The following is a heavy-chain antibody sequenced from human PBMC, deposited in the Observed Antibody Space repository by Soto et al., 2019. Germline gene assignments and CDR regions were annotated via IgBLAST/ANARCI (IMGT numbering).Heavy chain of an antibody. J-gene: IGHJ4*02. CDR1: GFTFSSYA. V-gene: IGHV3-30-3*01. Sequence: PGGSLRLSCAASGFTFSSYAMHWVRQAPGKGLEWVAVISYDGSNKYYADSVKGRFTISRDNSKNTLYLQMNSLRAEDTAVYYCARGTPDCSGGSCYTLDDWGQGSLVTVSS. CDR2: ISYDGSNK. D-gene: IGHD2-15*01. CDR3: ARGTPDCSGGSCYTLDD.